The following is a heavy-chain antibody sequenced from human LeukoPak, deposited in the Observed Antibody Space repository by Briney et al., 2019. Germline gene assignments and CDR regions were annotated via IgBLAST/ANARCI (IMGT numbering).Heavy chain of an antibody. CDR3: AKPAYCSGGSCTYYFDY. J-gene: IGHJ4*02. CDR2: ISYDGSNK. D-gene: IGHD2-15*01. V-gene: IGHV3-30*18. CDR1: GFTFSSYG. Sequence: PGRSLRLSCAASGFTFSSYGMHWVRQAPGKGLEWVAVISYDGSNKYYADSVKGRFTISRDNSKNTLYLQMNSLRAEDTAVYHCAKPAYCSGGSCTYYFDYWGQGTLVTVSS.